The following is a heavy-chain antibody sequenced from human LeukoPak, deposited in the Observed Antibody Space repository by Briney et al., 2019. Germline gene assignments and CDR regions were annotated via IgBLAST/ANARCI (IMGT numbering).Heavy chain of an antibody. CDR3: AREEFGELVEAFDY. V-gene: IGHV4-34*01. D-gene: IGHD3-10*01. J-gene: IGHJ4*02. CDR1: GGSFSGYY. CDR2: INHSGRT. Sequence: SETLSLTCAVYGGSFSGYYWSWNRQPPGKGLEGIGEINHSGRTNYNPSLTSRVTISVDTSKNQFSLKLSSVTAADTAVYYCAREEFGELVEAFDYWGQGTLVTVSS.